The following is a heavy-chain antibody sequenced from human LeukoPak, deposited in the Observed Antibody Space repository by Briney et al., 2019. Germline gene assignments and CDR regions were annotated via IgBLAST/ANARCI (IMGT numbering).Heavy chain of an antibody. CDR1: GFTFSSYG. V-gene: IGHV3-30*02. Sequence: GGSLRLSCAASGFTFSSYGMHWVRQAPGKGLEWVAFIQSDGSDQYYADSVKGQLSISRDNSKNTLYLQMNSLRTEDTAVYYCAKRDGYNSGPFDYWGQGTLVTVSS. CDR2: IQSDGSDQ. CDR3: AKRDGYNSGPFDY. J-gene: IGHJ4*02. D-gene: IGHD5-24*01.